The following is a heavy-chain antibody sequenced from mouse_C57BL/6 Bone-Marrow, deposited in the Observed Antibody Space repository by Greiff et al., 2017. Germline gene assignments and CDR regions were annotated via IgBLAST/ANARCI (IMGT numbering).Heavy chain of an antibody. CDR2: ISSGGSYT. Sequence: EVQLVESGGDLVKPGGSLTLSCAASGFTFSSYGMSWVRQTPDKRLEWVATISSGGSYTYYPDSVKGRFTISRDNAKNTLYLQMSSLKSEDTAMYYCATMVTTNAMDYWGQGTSVTVSS. D-gene: IGHD2-1*01. J-gene: IGHJ4*01. CDR1: GFTFSSYG. CDR3: ATMVTTNAMDY. V-gene: IGHV5-6*01.